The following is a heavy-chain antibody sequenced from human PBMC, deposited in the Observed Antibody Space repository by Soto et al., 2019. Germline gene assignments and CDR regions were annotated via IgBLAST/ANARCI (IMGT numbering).Heavy chain of an antibody. CDR2: IYWNDDK. CDR3: TRIQYTRATEY. V-gene: IGHV2-5*01. J-gene: IGHJ4*02. CDR1: GFSLTTDGVG. Sequence: ESGPTLVNPTQTLTLTCSFSGFSLTTDGVGVGWVRQPPGQALEWLAIIYWNDDKHHSPSLKSRLTITKDTSKNQVVLTMTNMDPVDTAIYYCTRIQYTRATEYWGQGTLVTVSS. D-gene: IGHD2-2*02.